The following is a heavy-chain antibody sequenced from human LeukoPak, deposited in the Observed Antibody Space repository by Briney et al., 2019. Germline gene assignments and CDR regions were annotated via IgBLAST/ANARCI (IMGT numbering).Heavy chain of an antibody. Sequence: GGSLRLSCAVSGFTFSSYSMSWVRQAPGKGLEWVPAISGSGDSTYYADSVKGRFTISRDNSRYTLYLQMNSLRAEDTAVYYCARPRSFCNTTTCYYYYYMDVWGKGTAVTISS. CDR3: ARPRSFCNTTTCYYYYYMDV. CDR2: ISGSGDST. CDR1: GFTFSSYS. J-gene: IGHJ6*03. D-gene: IGHD2-2*01. V-gene: IGHV3-23*01.